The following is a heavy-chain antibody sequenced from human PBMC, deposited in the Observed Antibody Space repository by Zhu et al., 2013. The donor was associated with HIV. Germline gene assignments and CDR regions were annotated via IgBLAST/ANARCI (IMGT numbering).Heavy chain of an antibody. J-gene: IGHJ4*02. CDR3: ARVHYKKLSSGSGGPLLL. D-gene: IGHD3-10*01. V-gene: IGHV1-69*01. CDR1: GGTPRNYA. Sequence: VQLVQSGAEAKKPGSSVRVSCEASGGTPRNYAISWVRQAPGQGLEWMGGIIPLSGKATYAPRYQGRTTITADEGTNIAYLELNSLRSEDTAVYYCARVHYKKLSSGSGGPLLLWGQGTLVTVSS. CDR2: IIPLSGKA.